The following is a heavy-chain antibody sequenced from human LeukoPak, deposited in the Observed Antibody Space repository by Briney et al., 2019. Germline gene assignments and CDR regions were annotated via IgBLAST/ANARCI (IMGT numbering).Heavy chain of an antibody. V-gene: IGHV1-69*04. CDR3: ASSPQWLVSTQYNWFDP. D-gene: IGHD6-19*01. Sequence: ASVKVSCKASGGTFSSYAISWVRQAPGQGLEWMGRIIPILGIANYAQKFQGRVTITADKSTSTAYMELSSLRSEDTTVYYCASSPQWLVSTQYNWFDPWGQGTLVTVSS. CDR2: IIPILGIA. CDR1: GGTFSSYA. J-gene: IGHJ5*02.